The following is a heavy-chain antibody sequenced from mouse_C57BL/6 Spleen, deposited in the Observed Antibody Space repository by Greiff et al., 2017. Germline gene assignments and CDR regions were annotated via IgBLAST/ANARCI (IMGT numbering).Heavy chain of an antibody. CDR1: GFTFSDYG. CDR2: IDPEDGET. D-gene: IGHD2-3*01. Sequence: EVKLMESGGGLVKPGGSLKLSCAASGFTFSDYGMHWVKQRTEQGLEWIGRIDPEDGETKYAPKFQDKATITVNTSSNTAYLQLSSLTSEDTAVYYCARRGWLLRDYCAMDYWGQGTSVTVSS. V-gene: IGHV14-2*01. CDR3: ARRGWLLRDYCAMDY. J-gene: IGHJ4*01.